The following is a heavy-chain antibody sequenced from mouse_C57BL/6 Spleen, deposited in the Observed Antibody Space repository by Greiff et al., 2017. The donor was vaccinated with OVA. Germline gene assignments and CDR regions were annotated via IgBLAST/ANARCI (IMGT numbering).Heavy chain of an antibody. V-gene: IGHV1-58*01. Sequence: EVHLVESGAELVRPGSSVKMSCKTSGYTFTSYGINWVQQRPGQGLEWIGYIYIGNGYTAYNEKFKGKATLTSDTSSSTAYMQLSSLTSEDSAIYFCARKKDSDGYYDWGQGTLVTVSA. CDR1: GYTFTSYG. J-gene: IGHJ3*01. CDR3: ARKKDSDGYYD. CDR2: IYIGNGYT. D-gene: IGHD2-3*01.